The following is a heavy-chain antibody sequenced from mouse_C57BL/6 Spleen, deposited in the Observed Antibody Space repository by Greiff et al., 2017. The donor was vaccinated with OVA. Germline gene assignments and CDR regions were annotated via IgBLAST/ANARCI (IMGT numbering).Heavy chain of an antibody. Sequence: QVHVKQSGAELVKPGASVKLSCKASGYTFTEYTIHWVKQRSGQGLEWIGWFYPGSGSIKYNEKFKDKATLTADKSSSTVYMELSRLTSEDSAVYFCARHEDRAYYDGSSLDWYFDVWGTGTTVTVSS. CDR3: ARHEDRAYYDGSSLDWYFDV. J-gene: IGHJ1*03. CDR2: FYPGSGSI. V-gene: IGHV1-62-2*01. CDR1: GYTFTEYT. D-gene: IGHD1-1*01.